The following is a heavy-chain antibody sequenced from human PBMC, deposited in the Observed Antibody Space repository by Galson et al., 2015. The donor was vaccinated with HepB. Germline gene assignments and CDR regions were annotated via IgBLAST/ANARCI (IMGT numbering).Heavy chain of an antibody. CDR3: ARSSTSGWLRFDY. J-gene: IGHJ4*02. CDR2: IDSVGRT. Sequence: LSLTCTVSGGSISSGRYFWGWIRQSPGKGLEWIGTIDSVGRTYYNPSLKSRVTISVDTSQNQFSLRLSSVIAADTSVYYCARSSTSGWLRFDYWGQGALVSVSS. D-gene: IGHD6-19*01. V-gene: IGHV4-39*01. CDR1: GGSISSGRYF.